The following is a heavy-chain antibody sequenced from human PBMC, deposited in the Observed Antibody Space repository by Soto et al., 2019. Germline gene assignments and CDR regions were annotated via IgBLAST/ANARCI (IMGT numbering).Heavy chain of an antibody. D-gene: IGHD6-13*01. CDR1: GFTFSSCW. Sequence: EVQLVESGGGLVQPGGSLRLSCVDSGFTFSSCWIKQDGSEENYVDSVKGRFTISRDNAKNSMYLQMNSLRAEDTAVYYCARIAASGRGWDVWGQGTTVVVSS. V-gene: IGHV3-7*01. CDR2: KQDGSEE. J-gene: IGHJ6*02. CDR3: ARIAASGRGWDV.